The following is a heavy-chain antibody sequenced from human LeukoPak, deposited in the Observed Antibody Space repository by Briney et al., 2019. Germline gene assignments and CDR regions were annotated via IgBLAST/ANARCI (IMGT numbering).Heavy chain of an antibody. Sequence: SETLSLTCTVSGGSINSYYWSWIRQPPGKGLEWIGSIYYSGSTNYNPSLKSRVTISEDTSKNQFSLRLSSVTAADTAVYYCARGRYSSSWYLDYWGQGALVTVSS. CDR1: GGSINSYY. D-gene: IGHD6-13*01. CDR2: IYYSGST. CDR3: ARGRYSSSWYLDY. V-gene: IGHV4-59*01. J-gene: IGHJ4*02.